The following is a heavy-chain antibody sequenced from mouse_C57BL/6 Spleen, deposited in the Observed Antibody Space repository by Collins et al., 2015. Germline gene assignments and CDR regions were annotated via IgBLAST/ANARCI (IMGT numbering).Heavy chain of an antibody. V-gene: IGHV1-82*01. CDR1: GYAFSSSW. CDR3: ARGDYYGSSLDY. CDR2: IYPGDGDT. D-gene: IGHD1-1*01. Sequence: QVQLQQSGPELVKPGASVKIPCKASGYAFSSSWMNWVKQRPGKGLEWIGRIYPGDGDTKCNGKFKGKATLTADKSSSTAYMQLSSLTSEDSAVYFCARGDYYGSSLDYWGQGTTLTVSS. J-gene: IGHJ2*01.